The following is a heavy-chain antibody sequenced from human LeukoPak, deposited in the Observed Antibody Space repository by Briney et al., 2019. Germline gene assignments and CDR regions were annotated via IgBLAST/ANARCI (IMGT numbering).Heavy chain of an antibody. J-gene: IGHJ4*02. CDR1: GFTFSSYG. V-gene: IGHV3-30*02. CDR3: ARDSYYDSSPYFDY. CDR2: IRYDGSNK. Sequence: GGSLRLSCAASGFTFSSYGIHWVRQAPGKGLEWVAFIRYDGSNKYYADSVKGRFTISRDKSNNTLYLQMNSLRAEDTAVYYCARDSYYDSSPYFDYWGQGTLVTVSS. D-gene: IGHD3-3*01.